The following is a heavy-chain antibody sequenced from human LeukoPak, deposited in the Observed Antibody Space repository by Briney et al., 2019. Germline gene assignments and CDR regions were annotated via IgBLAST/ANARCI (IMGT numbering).Heavy chain of an antibody. Sequence: SETLSLTCTVSGDSISSGDYYWSWIRQPPGTGLEWIGFIYYTGRTYYNPSLKSRVTMSVDTSKNQFSLNLISVTVADTAVYYCARVRYNWNEDDYWGQGILVTVSS. V-gene: IGHV4-30-4*01. J-gene: IGHJ4*02. CDR3: ARVRYNWNEDDY. D-gene: IGHD1-1*01. CDR1: GDSISSGDYY. CDR2: IYYTGRT.